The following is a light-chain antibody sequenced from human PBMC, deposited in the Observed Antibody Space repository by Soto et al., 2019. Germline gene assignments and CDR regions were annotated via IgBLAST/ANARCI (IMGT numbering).Light chain of an antibody. CDR1: QSLRHRNGYNY. CDR3: MQALQTPT. V-gene: IGKV2-28*01. Sequence: DLVMTQSPLSLPVTPGEPASISCRSSQSLRHRNGYNYLDWYLQKPGQSPQLLIYLGSSRASGVPDRFSGSGSGTDFTLKISRVEAEDVGVYYCMQALQTPTFGGGTKVEIK. J-gene: IGKJ4*01. CDR2: LGS.